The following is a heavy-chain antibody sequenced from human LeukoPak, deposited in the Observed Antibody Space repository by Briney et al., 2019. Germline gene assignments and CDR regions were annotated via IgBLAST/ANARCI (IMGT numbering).Heavy chain of an antibody. Sequence: GASVKVSCKASGYTFTSYGIIWVRQAPGQGLEWMGWISAYNGNTNYAQKLQGRVTMTTDTSTSTAYMELRSLRSDDTAVYYCARDPISRIAVAGMNWFDPWGQGTLVTVSS. CDR1: GYTFTSYG. J-gene: IGHJ5*02. D-gene: IGHD6-19*01. CDR2: ISAYNGNT. V-gene: IGHV1-18*01. CDR3: ARDPISRIAVAGMNWFDP.